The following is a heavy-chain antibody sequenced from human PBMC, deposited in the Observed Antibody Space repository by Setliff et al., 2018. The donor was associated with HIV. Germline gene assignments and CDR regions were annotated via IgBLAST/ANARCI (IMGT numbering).Heavy chain of an antibody. D-gene: IGHD5-12*01. CDR3: ARIWVGWLQLGDAFDI. J-gene: IGHJ3*02. Sequence: GASVKVSCKTSGYTFTSYGMNWIRQAPGQGLEWMGWTYLGATNYAQRFRDRFTVTTDTSTSTAYMELRGLSPDDTAVYYCARIWVGWLQLGDAFDIWGQGTMVTVSS. CDR1: GYTFTSYG. CDR2: TYLGAT. V-gene: IGHV1-18*04.